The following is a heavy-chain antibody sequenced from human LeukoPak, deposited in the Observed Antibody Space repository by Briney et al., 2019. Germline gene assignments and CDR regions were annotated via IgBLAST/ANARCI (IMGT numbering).Heavy chain of an antibody. Sequence: GGSLRLSCAASGFTFSSYSMNWVRQAPGKGLEWVSYISSSSSTMYYADSVKGRFTISRDNVRKSLYLQMNSLRPEDTAVYYCVREGLGPSFSAWFDPWGHGTLVTVSS. D-gene: IGHD3/OR15-3a*01. CDR2: ISSSSSTM. CDR1: GFTFSSYS. CDR3: VREGLGPSFSAWFDP. V-gene: IGHV3-48*04. J-gene: IGHJ5*02.